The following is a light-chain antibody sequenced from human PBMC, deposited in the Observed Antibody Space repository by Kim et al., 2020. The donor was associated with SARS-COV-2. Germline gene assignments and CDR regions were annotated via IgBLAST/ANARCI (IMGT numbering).Light chain of an antibody. V-gene: IGLV3-1*01. CDR1: KLGDKY. CDR3: QAWDSSSLYV. CDR2: QDS. J-gene: IGLJ1*01. Sequence: VSPGQTASITCSGDKLGDKYACWYQQKPGQSPVLVIYQDSKRPSGIPERFSGSNSGNTATLTISGTQAMNEADYYCQAWDSSSLYVFGTGTKVTVL.